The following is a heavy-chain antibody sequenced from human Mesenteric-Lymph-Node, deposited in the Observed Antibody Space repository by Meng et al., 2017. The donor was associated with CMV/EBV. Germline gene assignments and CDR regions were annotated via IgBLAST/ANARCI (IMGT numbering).Heavy chain of an antibody. J-gene: IGHJ5*02. CDR2: MNPNSGNT. D-gene: IGHD1-1*01. Sequence: SGYTFTSYDINWVRQATGQGLEWMGWMNPNSGNTGYAQKFQGRVTMTRNTSISTAYVELSSLRSEDTAVYYCARGRTTGRTSWFDPWGQGTLVTVSS. V-gene: IGHV1-8*01. CDR1: GYTFTSYD. CDR3: ARGRTTGRTSWFDP.